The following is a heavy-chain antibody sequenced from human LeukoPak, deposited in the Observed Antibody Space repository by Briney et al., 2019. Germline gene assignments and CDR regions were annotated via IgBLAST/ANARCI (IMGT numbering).Heavy chain of an antibody. V-gene: IGHV1-2*02. J-gene: IGHJ4*02. Sequence: GASVKVSCKASGYTFTGYYMHWVRQAPGQGLEWMGWINPNSGGTNYAQKFQGRVTMTRDTSISTAYMELSRLRSDDTAVYYCARDLSMARGVPGDYWGQGTLVTVSS. CDR2: INPNSGGT. CDR3: ARDLSMARGVPGDY. CDR1: GYTFTGYY. D-gene: IGHD3-10*01.